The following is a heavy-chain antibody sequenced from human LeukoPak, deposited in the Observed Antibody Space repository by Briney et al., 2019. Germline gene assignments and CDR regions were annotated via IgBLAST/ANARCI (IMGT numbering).Heavy chain of an antibody. Sequence: SVKVSCKASGGTFSSYAISWVRQAPGQGLEWMGGIIPMFGTANYAQKFQGRVTITADESTSTAYMELSSLRSEDTAVYYCGTLLSNGPFDYWGQGSLVTVSS. CDR2: IIPMFGTA. CDR3: GTLLSNGPFDY. J-gene: IGHJ4*02. CDR1: GGTFSSYA. V-gene: IGHV1-69*13.